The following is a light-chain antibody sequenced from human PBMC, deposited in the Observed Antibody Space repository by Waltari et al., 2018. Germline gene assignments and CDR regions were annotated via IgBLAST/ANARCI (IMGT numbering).Light chain of an antibody. CDR2: DVS. CDR1: SSDIGVYTH. CDR3: SSYSTNSAHV. J-gene: IGLJ1*01. V-gene: IGLV2-14*03. Sequence: QSALTHPASVSGSPGQTIPLPCAGTSSDIGVYTHVSWYQQHPGKAPKPLIYDVSKRPSGVSNRFSGSKSGNTASLRISGLQADDEAEYYCSSYSTNSAHVFGTGTKVTFL.